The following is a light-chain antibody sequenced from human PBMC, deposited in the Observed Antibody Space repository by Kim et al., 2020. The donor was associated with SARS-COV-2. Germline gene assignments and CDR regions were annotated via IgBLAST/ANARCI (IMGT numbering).Light chain of an antibody. J-gene: IGLJ1*01. CDR3: SSYTSSSTSYV. CDR1: SSDVGGYNY. Sequence: QSITISCTGTSSDVGGYNYVSWYQQHPGKAPKLMIYDVSTRPSGVSNRFSGSKSGNTASLTISGLQAEDEADYYCSSYTSSSTSYVFGTGTKVTVL. CDR2: DVS. V-gene: IGLV2-14*03.